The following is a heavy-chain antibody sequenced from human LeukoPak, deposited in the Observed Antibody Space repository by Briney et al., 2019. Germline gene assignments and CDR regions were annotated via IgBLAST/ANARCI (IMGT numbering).Heavy chain of an antibody. CDR2: ISGSGSDT. V-gene: IGHV3-11*06. CDR3: GRSPPGSIDS. CDR1: GFPFNDYY. Sequence: GGSLRLSFAASGFPFNDYYMSWIRQAPGKGLEWVSYISGSGSDTKYADSVKGRFTVSRDNAKNSLYLQMNSLRGEDTAVYYCGRSPPGSIDSWGQGTLVTVSS. D-gene: IGHD1-1*01. J-gene: IGHJ4*02.